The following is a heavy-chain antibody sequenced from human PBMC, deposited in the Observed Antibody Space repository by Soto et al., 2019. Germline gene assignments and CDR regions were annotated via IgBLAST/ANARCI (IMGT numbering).Heavy chain of an antibody. CDR1: GFTFSSYA. Sequence: GGSLRLSCAASGFTFSSYAMHWVRQAPGKGLEWVAVISYDGSNKYYADSVKGRFTISRDNSKNTLYLQMNSLRAEDTAVYYCARVGYSSGWYDYWGQGTLVTV. CDR2: ISYDGSNK. D-gene: IGHD6-19*01. CDR3: ARVGYSSGWYDY. J-gene: IGHJ4*02. V-gene: IGHV3-30-3*01.